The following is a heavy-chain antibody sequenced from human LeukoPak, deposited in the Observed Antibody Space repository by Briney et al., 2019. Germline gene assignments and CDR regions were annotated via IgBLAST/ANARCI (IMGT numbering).Heavy chain of an antibody. V-gene: IGHV4-34*01. D-gene: IGHD6-19*01. Sequence: SETLSLTCAVYGGSFSVNYWSWIRQPPGKGLEWIGEINDSGSTSYNPSLKNRVTISGDASKNQLSLRLRSVTAADTAVYYCARRPVAAGRSVRYFDYWGQGTLVTVSS. CDR1: GGSFSVNY. CDR3: ARRPVAAGRSVRYFDY. CDR2: INDSGST. J-gene: IGHJ4*02.